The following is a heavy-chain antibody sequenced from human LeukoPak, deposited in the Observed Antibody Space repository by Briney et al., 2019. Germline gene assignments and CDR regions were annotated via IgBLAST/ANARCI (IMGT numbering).Heavy chain of an antibody. J-gene: IGHJ4*02. CDR1: GYSFTSYW. D-gene: IGHD1-1*01. CDR2: IYPGDSDT. V-gene: IGHV5-51*01. CDR3: ARRATGTTLPYYFDY. Sequence: GESLKISCKGSGYSFTSYWIGWVRQMPGKGLEWMGIIYPGDSDTRYSPSFQGQVTISADKSISTAYLQWSSLKASDTAMYYCARRATGTTLPYYFDYWGQGTLVTASS.